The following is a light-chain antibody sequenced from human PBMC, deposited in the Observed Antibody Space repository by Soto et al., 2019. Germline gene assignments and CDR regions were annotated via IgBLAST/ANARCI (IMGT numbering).Light chain of an antibody. J-gene: IGKJ1*01. Sequence: DIVLTQSPATLSLSPGERATLSCRASQSVSSYLAWYQQKPGQAPRLLIYDASNRATGIPARFSCSGSGTDFTLTISSLEPEDFAVYYCQQRSTWPSSFGLGTKVEIK. CDR2: DAS. V-gene: IGKV3-11*01. CDR1: QSVSSY. CDR3: QQRSTWPSS.